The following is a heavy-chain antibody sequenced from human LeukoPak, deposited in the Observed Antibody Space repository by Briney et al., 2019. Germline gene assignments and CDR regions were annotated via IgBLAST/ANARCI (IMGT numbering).Heavy chain of an antibody. D-gene: IGHD2/OR15-2a*01. CDR2: ISGSGGST. CDR1: GFTFSSYA. CDR3: AKDRSAISFYGGSAYFDI. V-gene: IGHV3-23*01. J-gene: IGHJ3*02. Sequence: GGSLRLSCAASGFTFSSYAMSWVRQAPGKGLEWVSAISGSGGSTYYAVSVKGRFTISRDNSKNTLYLQMNSLRAEDTAVYYCAKDRSAISFYGGSAYFDIWGQGTMVTVSS.